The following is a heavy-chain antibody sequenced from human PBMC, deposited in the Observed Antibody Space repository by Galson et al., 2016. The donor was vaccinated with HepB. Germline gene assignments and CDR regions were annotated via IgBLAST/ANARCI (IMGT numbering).Heavy chain of an antibody. D-gene: IGHD5-18*01. CDR3: ARVDLQRGYSYGFDY. CDR2: IIPIFGTA. J-gene: IGHJ4*02. V-gene: IGHV1-69*06. Sequence: SVKVSCKASGGTFSSYAISWVRQAPGQGLECMGGIIPIFGTANYAQKFQGRVTITADKSTSTAYMELSSLRSEDTAVYYCARVDLQRGYSYGFDYWGQGTLVTVSS. CDR1: GGTFSSYA.